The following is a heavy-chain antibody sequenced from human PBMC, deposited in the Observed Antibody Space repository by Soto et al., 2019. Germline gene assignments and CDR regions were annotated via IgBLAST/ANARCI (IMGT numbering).Heavy chain of an antibody. CDR1: GGSIDSCY. D-gene: IGHD3-3*01. CDR2: IYSTGRT. J-gene: IGHJ4*02. Sequence: SETLSLTCTVSGGSIDSCYWSWIRQVPGKELEWIAYIYSTGRTDYNPSLKSRVTISVDTPKNQFFLKLTSVTAADTAVYYCARHDDFGVFRHWGQGTLVTVSS. CDR3: ARHDDFGVFRH. V-gene: IGHV4-59*08.